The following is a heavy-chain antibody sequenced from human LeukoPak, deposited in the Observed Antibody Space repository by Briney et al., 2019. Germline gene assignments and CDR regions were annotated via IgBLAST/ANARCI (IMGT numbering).Heavy chain of an antibody. CDR2: ISSYNGNT. J-gene: IGHJ3*02. V-gene: IGHV1-18*01. Sequence: GASVKVSCKASGGTFSSYAISWVRQAPGQGLEWMGWISSYNGNTNYAQKLQGRVTMTTDTSTSTAYMELRSLRSDDTAVYYCARDHYDSSGYYGYAFNIWGQGTMVTVSS. CDR1: GGTFSSYA. D-gene: IGHD3-22*01. CDR3: ARDHYDSSGYYGYAFNI.